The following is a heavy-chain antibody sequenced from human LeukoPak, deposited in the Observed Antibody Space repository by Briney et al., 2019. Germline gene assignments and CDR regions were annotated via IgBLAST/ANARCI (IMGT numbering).Heavy chain of an antibody. J-gene: IGHJ4*02. D-gene: IGHD6-19*01. V-gene: IGHV4-39*07. CDR3: ARSWFPSVAAPFDY. Sequence: SETLSLTCTVSGGSISSYYWGWIRQPPGKGLEWIGSIYYSGSTYYNPSLKSRVTISVDTSKNQFSLKLSSVTAADTAVYYCARSWFPSVAAPFDYWGQGTLVTVSS. CDR1: GGSISSYY. CDR2: IYYSGST.